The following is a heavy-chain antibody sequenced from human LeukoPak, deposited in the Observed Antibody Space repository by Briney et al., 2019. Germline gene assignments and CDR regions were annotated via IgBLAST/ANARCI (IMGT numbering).Heavy chain of an antibody. Sequence: GGSVRLSCVASRIIVSSNYMTWVRQAPGKGLEWVSVIYSGGSTYYADSVKGRFTISRDNSKNTLYLQMNNLRVEDTAVYYCARDRSWFDPWGQGTPVTVSS. J-gene: IGHJ5*02. CDR3: ARDRSWFDP. V-gene: IGHV3-66*01. D-gene: IGHD6-19*01. CDR1: RIIVSSNY. CDR2: IYSGGST.